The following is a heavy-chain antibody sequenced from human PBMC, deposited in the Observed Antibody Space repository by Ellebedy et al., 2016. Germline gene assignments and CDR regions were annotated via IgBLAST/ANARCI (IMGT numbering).Heavy chain of an antibody. CDR1: GGSFSGYY. D-gene: IGHD4-17*01. CDR2: INHSGST. J-gene: IGHJ3*02. Sequence: SETLSLTXAVYGGSFSGYYWSWIRQPPGKGLEWIGEINHSGSTNYNPSLKSRVTISVDTSKNQFSLKLSSVTAADTAVYYCARGMTTVTFDAFDIWGQGTMVTVSS. CDR3: ARGMTTVTFDAFDI. V-gene: IGHV4-34*01.